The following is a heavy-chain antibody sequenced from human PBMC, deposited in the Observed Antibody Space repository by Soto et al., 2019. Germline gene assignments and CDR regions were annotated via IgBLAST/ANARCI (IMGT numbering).Heavy chain of an antibody. J-gene: IGHJ3*02. CDR2: IYYSGST. Sequence: SETLSLTCTVSGGSISSYYWSWIRQPPGKGLEWIGYIYYSGSTNYNPSLKSRVTIPVDTSKNQFSLKLSSVTAADTAVYYCARAIDYDSSGYYTRWGDAFDIWGQGTMVTVSS. D-gene: IGHD3-22*01. CDR3: ARAIDYDSSGYYTRWGDAFDI. V-gene: IGHV4-59*01. CDR1: GGSISSYY.